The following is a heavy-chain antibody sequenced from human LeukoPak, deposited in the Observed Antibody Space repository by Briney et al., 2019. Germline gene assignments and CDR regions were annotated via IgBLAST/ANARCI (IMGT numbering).Heavy chain of an antibody. V-gene: IGHV1-2*02. J-gene: IGHJ5*02. CDR2: INPNSGGT. CDR3: ARFYDFWSGFNWFDP. CDR1: GYTFTSYG. Sequence: GASVKVSCKASGYTFTSYGISWVRQAPGQGLEWMGWINPNSGGTNYAQKFQGRVTMTRDTSISTAYMELSRLRSDDTAVYYCARFYDFWSGFNWFDPWGQGTLVTVSS. D-gene: IGHD3-3*01.